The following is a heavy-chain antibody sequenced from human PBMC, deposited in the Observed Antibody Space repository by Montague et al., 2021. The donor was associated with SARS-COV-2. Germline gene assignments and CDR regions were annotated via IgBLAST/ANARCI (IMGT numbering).Heavy chain of an antibody. D-gene: IGHD3-22*01. CDR1: GGFISSSSYY. J-gene: IGHJ3*02. CDR3: ASPTYYYDSSGSDVFDI. Sequence: SETLSLTCTVSGGFISSSSYYWGWIRQPPGKGLEWIGSIYYSGSTYYNPSLKSRVTISVDTSKNQFSLKLSSVTAADTAVYYCASPTYYYDSSGSDVFDIWGQGTMVTVSS. V-gene: IGHV4-39*01. CDR2: IYYSGST.